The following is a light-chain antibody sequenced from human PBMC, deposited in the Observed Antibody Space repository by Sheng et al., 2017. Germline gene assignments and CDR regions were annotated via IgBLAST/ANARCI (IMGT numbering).Light chain of an antibody. J-gene: IGKJ2*01. CDR1: QDVSTW. CDR3: QQARSFPYT. Sequence: IRMTQSPSSVSASAGDRVTITCRASQDVSTWLVWYQQKPGKAPQLLIYSASTLHRGVPSRFSASGSGADFTLTISSLQPEDFATYFCQQARSFPYTFGQGTKVEMK. V-gene: IGKV1-12*01. CDR2: SAS.